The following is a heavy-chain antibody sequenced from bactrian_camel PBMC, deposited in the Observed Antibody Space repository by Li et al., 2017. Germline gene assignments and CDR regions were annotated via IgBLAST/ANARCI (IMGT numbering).Heavy chain of an antibody. D-gene: IGHD3*01. J-gene: IGHJ4*01. CDR3: AARRAHCARDQVSKIMTH. Sequence: HVQLVESGGGSVQTGGSLRLSCAASGNTKGYLCMGWFRQAPGKEREGVADIYTAGGSTYYADSVKGRFTISHDNAKNTLYLQMNNLKPEDSAIYRCAARRAHCARDQVSKIMTHWGQGTQVTVS. CDR2: IYTAGGST. V-gene: IGHV3S54*01. CDR1: GNTKGYLC.